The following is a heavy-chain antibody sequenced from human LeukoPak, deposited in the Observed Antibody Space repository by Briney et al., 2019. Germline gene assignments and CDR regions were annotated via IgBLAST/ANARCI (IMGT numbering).Heavy chain of an antibody. J-gene: IGHJ3*02. CDR3: ARDHMSSSRRRWDAFDI. D-gene: IGHD6-13*01. V-gene: IGHV3-48*01. CDR2: ISSSSSTI. CDR1: GFTFSSYS. Sequence: PGGSLRLSCAASGFTFSSYSMNWVRQAPGKGLEWVSYISSSSSTIYYADSVKGRFTISRDNAKNSLYLQMNSLRAEDTAVYYCARDHMSSSRRRWDAFDIWGQGTMVTVSS.